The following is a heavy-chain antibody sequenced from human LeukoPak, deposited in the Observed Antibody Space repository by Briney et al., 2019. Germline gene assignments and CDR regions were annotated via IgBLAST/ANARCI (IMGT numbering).Heavy chain of an antibody. CDR2: ISAYNGNT. CDR3: ARESGYYGSGSYFPYDY. V-gene: IGHV1-18*01. Sequence: ASVKVSCKASGYTFTSYGISWVRQAPGQGLEWMGWISAYNGNTNYAQKLQGRVTMTTDTSTSTAYMELRSLRSDDTAVYYCARESGYYGSGSYFPYDYWGQGTLVTVSS. J-gene: IGHJ4*02. CDR1: GYTFTSYG. D-gene: IGHD3-10*01.